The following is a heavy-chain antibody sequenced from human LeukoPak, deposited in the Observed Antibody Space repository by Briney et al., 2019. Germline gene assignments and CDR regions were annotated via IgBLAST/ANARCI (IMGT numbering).Heavy chain of an antibody. J-gene: IGHJ4*02. D-gene: IGHD6-13*01. Sequence: GGSLRLSCAASGFTFSSYSMNWVRQAPGKGLEWVSSISSSSSYIYYADSVKGRFTISRDNAKNTLYLQMNSLRAEDTAVYYCARELGIAADGSSFDYWGQGTLVTVSS. CDR2: ISSSSSYI. V-gene: IGHV3-21*04. CDR1: GFTFSSYS. CDR3: ARELGIAADGSSFDY.